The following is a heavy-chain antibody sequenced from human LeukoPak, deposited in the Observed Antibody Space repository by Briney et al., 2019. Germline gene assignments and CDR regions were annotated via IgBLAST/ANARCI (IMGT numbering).Heavy chain of an antibody. D-gene: IGHD1-26*01. V-gene: IGHV3-15*01. CDR2: IKSKTDGGTT. J-gene: IGHJ4*02. CDR3: TTGAQWEPDY. Sequence: TGGSLRLSCAASGFIFGDYWMTWVRQAPGKGLEWVGRIKSKTDGGTTDYAAPVKGRFTISRDDSKNTLYLQMNSLKTEDTAVYYCTTGAQWEPDYWGQGTLVTVSS. CDR1: GFIFGDYW.